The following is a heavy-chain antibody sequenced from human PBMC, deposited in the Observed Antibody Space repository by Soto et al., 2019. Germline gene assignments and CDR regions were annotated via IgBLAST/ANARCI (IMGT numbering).Heavy chain of an antibody. CDR2: INHSGST. D-gene: IGHD6-19*01. J-gene: IGHJ3*02. CDR3: ARLGYSSGWYCAFDI. CDR1: GGSFSGYY. V-gene: IGHV4-34*01. Sequence: SETLSLTCAVYGGSFSGYYWSWIRQPPGKGLEWIGEINHSGSTNYNPSLKSRVTISVDTSKNQFSLKLSSVTAADTAVYYCARLGYSSGWYCAFDIWGQGTMVTVSS.